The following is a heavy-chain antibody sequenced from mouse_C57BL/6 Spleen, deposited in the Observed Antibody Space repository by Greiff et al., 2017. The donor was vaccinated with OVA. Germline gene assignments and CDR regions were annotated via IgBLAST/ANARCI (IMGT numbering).Heavy chain of an antibody. V-gene: IGHV1-7*01. CDR3: ARIYYEDYYAMDY. CDR2: INPSSGYT. J-gene: IGHJ4*01. D-gene: IGHD2-4*01. Sequence: VQLQQSGAELAKPGASVKLSCKASGYTFTSYWMHWVKQRPGQGLEWIGYINPSSGYTKYNQKFKDKATLTADKSSSTAYMQLSSLTYEDSAVYYCARIYYEDYYAMDYWGQGTSVTVSS. CDR1: GYTFTSYW.